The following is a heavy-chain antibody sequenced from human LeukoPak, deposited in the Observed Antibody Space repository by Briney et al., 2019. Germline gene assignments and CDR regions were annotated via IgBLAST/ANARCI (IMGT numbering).Heavy chain of an antibody. D-gene: IGHD3-10*01. V-gene: IGHV1-2*02. Sequence: ASVKVSCKASGYTFTSYGITWVRQAPGRGLEWMGWINPNSGGTNYAQKFQGRVTMTRDTSISTAYMELSRLRSDDTAVYYCAGGGFGEAYYYYYYMDVWGKGTTVTVSS. CDR2: INPNSGGT. CDR3: AGGGFGEAYYYYYYMDV. CDR1: GYTFTSYG. J-gene: IGHJ6*03.